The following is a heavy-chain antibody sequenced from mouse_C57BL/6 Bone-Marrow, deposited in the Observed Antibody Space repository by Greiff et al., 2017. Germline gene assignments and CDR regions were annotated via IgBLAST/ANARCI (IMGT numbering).Heavy chain of an antibody. V-gene: IGHV1-55*01. Sequence: QVQLQQPGAELVKPGASVKMSFKASGYTFTSYWLTWVKQRPGQGLEWIGDIYPGSGSTKYNEKFKSKATLTVDTSSSTAYMQLSSLTSEDSAVYYCARPYYSNYWYFDVWGTGTTVTVSS. CDR2: IYPGSGST. CDR1: GYTFTSYW. J-gene: IGHJ1*03. CDR3: ARPYYSNYWYFDV. D-gene: IGHD2-5*01.